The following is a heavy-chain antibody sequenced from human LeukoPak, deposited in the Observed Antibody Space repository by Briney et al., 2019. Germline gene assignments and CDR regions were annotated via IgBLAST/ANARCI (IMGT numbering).Heavy chain of an antibody. D-gene: IGHD3-16*02. CDR3: ARAPGGSDPGGVN. J-gene: IGHJ4*02. V-gene: IGHV3-53*01. Sequence: GGSLRLSCAASGFTVSSNYMSWVRQAPGKGLEWVSTIYSGGSTYYAESVKGRFTISRDNSKNTLYLQMNSLRAEDTAVYYCARAPGGSDPGGVNWGQGILVTVSS. CDR1: GFTVSSNY. CDR2: IYSGGST.